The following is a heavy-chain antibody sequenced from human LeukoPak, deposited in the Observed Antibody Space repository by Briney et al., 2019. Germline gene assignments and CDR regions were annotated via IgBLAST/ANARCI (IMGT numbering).Heavy chain of an antibody. Sequence: SQTLSLTCTVSGGSISSGGYYWSWIRQPPGKGLEWLGYIYYSGNTNYNPSLKSRITISLDTSRNQFSLKLSSVAAADTAIYYCAREGPTATSIDYWGQGTLVTVSS. CDR3: AREGPTATSIDY. CDR1: GGSISSGGYY. J-gene: IGHJ4*02. D-gene: IGHD2-21*02. V-gene: IGHV4-61*08. CDR2: IYYSGNT.